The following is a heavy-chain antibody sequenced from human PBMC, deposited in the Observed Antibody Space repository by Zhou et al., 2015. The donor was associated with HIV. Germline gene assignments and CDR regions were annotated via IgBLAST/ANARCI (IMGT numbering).Heavy chain of an antibody. CDR2: IVPTLGAA. CDR1: GGACGNYA. Sequence: QVQPVQSGSEVKKPGSSVKVSCKAPGGACGNYAYSWVRQAPGQGLEWMGGIVPTLGAANYAQKFQGRVTITAAESSCTVYMELSSLRSGDTAVYYCARLSPMHAYFYDYYYMDLWGKGTTVTVSS. D-gene: IGHD3-16*01. V-gene: IGHV1-69*01. J-gene: IGHJ6*03. CDR3: ARLSPMHAYFYDYYYMDL.